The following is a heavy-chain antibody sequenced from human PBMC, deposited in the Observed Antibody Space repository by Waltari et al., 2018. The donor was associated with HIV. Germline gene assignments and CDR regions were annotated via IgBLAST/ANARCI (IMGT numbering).Heavy chain of an antibody. CDR3: ATCNIGSGWYLKSPIRI. Sequence: VQMLESGGALVQPGGSLRLPCAVSGLTVATSGLGRVRQAPGKGLEWMSAITSSGGRTYYAESVKGRFIISRDNSKKTVTLQLKNLRLGDTAMYYCATCNIGSGWYLKSPIRIWGQGTLVTVS. D-gene: IGHD6-19*01. CDR2: ITSSGGRT. CDR1: GLTVATSG. V-gene: IGHV3-23*01. J-gene: IGHJ4*02.